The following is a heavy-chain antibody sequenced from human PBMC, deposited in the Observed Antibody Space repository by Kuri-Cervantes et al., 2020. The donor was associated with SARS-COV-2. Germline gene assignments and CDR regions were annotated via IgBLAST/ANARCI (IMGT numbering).Heavy chain of an antibody. CDR3: AREGGSRYYFDY. J-gene: IGHJ4*02. D-gene: IGHD1-14*01. CDR2: IYYSGST. Sequence: GSLRLSCNVSGDSISSSAYYWGWIRLPPGRGLEWIGNIYYSGSTYYNPSLKSRVTISVDTSKNQFSLKLSSVTAADTAVYYCAREGGSRYYFDYWGQGTLVTVSS. CDR1: GDSISSSAYY. V-gene: IGHV4-39*02.